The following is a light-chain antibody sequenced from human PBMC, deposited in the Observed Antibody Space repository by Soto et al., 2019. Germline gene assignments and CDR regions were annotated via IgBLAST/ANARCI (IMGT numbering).Light chain of an antibody. J-gene: IGKJ1*01. V-gene: IGKV3D-15*01. Sequence: EIVLTQSPGTLSLSPGEGATLSCRASQSISSNFLAWYQQKRGQAPRLLIYGASNRATGIPDRFSGSGSGTEFTLTISSLQSEDFAIYYCQRQSNWPRTFGQGTKVDI. CDR2: GAS. CDR3: QRQSNWPRT. CDR1: QSISSNF.